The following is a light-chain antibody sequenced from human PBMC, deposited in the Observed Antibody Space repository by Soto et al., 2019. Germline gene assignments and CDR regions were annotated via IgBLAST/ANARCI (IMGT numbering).Light chain of an antibody. CDR1: QDIGSH. J-gene: IGKJ5*01. CDR3: QQFRSFPIT. CDR2: FAS. Sequence: DSQMTQSPSSLSASVGYRVTITCRASQDIGSHLAWYQQKPEKAPKSLIYFASTLQSGVPSRFSASGSGTDFTLTISSLQPEDFATYYCQQFRSFPITFGQGTRLEIK. V-gene: IGKV1D-16*01.